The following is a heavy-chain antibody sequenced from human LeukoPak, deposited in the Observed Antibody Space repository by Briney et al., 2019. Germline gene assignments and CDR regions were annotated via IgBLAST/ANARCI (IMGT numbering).Heavy chain of an antibody. CDR2: IYSGGTT. CDR1: GFTVSRNY. J-gene: IGHJ5*02. D-gene: IGHD1-26*01. Sequence: GGSLRLSCVVSGFTVSRNYMSWVRQAPGKGLEWVSVIYSGGTTKSADSVNGRFTVSRDNSKNSIYLQMNSLRAEDTAMYYCAKGPLVGAGGAWGQGTLVTVSS. CDR3: AKGPLVGAGGA. V-gene: IGHV3-66*01.